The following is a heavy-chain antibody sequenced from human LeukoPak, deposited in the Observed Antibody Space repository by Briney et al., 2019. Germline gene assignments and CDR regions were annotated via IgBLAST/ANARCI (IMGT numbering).Heavy chain of an antibody. CDR2: TNPNSAVT. CDR3: ARGPFCGGDCQGYFDL. J-gene: IGHJ2*01. CDR1: GYTFTGYY. Sequence: GASVKVSCKSSGYTFTGYYMHWVRQAPGQGLEWMGWTNPNSAVTKYAQRFQGRVTMTRDTSISTAYMELRRLRSDDTAVYYCARGPFCGGDCQGYFDLWGRGTLVTVSS. D-gene: IGHD2-21*02. V-gene: IGHV1-2*02.